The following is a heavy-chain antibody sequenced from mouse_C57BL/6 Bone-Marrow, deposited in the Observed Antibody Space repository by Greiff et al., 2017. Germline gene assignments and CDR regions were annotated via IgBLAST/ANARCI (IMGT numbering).Heavy chain of an antibody. V-gene: IGHV1-9*01. J-gene: IGHJ4*01. CDR2: ILPGSGST. D-gene: IGHD1-1*01. CDR1: GYTFTGYW. CDR3: ASFLITTVVATDYAMDY. Sequence: VQLQQSGAELMKPGASVKLSCKATGYTFTGYWIEWVKQRPGHGLEWIGEILPGSGSTNYNEKFKGKATFTADTSSNTAYMQLSSLTTEDSAIYYCASFLITTVVATDYAMDYWGQGTSVTVSS.